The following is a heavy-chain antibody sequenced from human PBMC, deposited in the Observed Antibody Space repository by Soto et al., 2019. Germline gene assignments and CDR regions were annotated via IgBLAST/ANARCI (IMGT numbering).Heavy chain of an antibody. CDR1: GGSISSSSYY. CDR2: IYYSGST. CDR3: ASEPAKGSGSYYYYYYYGMDV. V-gene: IGHV4-39*01. D-gene: IGHD3-10*01. Sequence: PSETLSLTCTVSGGSISSSSYYWGWIRQPPGKGLEWIGSIYYSGSTYYNPSLKSRVTISVDTSKNQFSLKLSSVTAADTAVYYCASEPAKGSGSYYYYYYYGMDVWGQGTTVTVSS. J-gene: IGHJ6*02.